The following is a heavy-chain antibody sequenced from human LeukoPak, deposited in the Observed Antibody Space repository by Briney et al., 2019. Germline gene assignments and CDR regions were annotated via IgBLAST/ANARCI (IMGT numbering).Heavy chain of an antibody. CDR2: ISRSRGTR. J-gene: IGHJ4*02. CDR3: ARDMGFRCSTWYNFDF. Sequence: GGSLRLSCAASGFTFDDYAMHWVRQAPGRGLEWVSGISRSRGTRGYADSVKGRFTIARENAKNSLYRQMDSLRAEDTAWYYFARDMGFRCSTWYNFDFWGQGTLVTVSS. CDR1: GFTFDDYA. D-gene: IGHD6-13*01. V-gene: IGHV3-9*01.